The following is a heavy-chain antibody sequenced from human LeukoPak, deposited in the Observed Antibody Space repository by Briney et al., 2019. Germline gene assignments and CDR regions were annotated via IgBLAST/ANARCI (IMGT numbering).Heavy chain of an antibody. CDR3: ARSPPRFGMDV. Sequence: PGGSLRLSCAAPGFRFNNYDIPWVRQAPGKGLEWVAIISYDETKEYYADSVKGRFTISRDKSTNTLYLQMNSLRTEDTSVYYCARSPPRFGMDVWGQGTTVTVTS. V-gene: IGHV3-30*03. CDR2: ISYDETKE. J-gene: IGHJ6*02. CDR1: GFRFNNYD.